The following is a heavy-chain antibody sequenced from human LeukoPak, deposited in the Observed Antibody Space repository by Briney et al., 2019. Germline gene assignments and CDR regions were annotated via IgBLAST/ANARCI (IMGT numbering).Heavy chain of an antibody. CDR1: GFTFSSYA. CDR2: ISGSGGST. J-gene: IGHJ4*02. Sequence: GGSLRLSCAASGFTFSSYAMSWVRQAPGKGLEWVSVISGSGGSTYSAESVKGRFTISRDNSKNTLYLQMNSLRVEDTAVYYCAKGPRASGWTYFDYRGQGTLVTVSS. CDR3: AKGPRASGWTYFDY. D-gene: IGHD6-19*01. V-gene: IGHV3-23*01.